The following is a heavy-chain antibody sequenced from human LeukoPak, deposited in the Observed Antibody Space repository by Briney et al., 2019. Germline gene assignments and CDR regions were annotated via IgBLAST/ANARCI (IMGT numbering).Heavy chain of an antibody. V-gene: IGHV3-11*04. CDR3: ARLYYDSSGYYDAFDI. Sequence: GSLRLSCAASGFTFSDYYMSWIRQAPGQGLEWVSYISDRGITIFYADSVKGRFTISRDNAKNSLYLQMNSLRAEDTAMYYCARLYYDSSGYYDAFDIWGQGTMVTVSS. D-gene: IGHD3-22*01. J-gene: IGHJ3*02. CDR1: GFTFSDYY. CDR2: ISDRGITI.